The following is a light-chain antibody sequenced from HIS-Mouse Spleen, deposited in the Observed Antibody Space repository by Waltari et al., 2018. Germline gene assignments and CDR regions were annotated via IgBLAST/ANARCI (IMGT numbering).Light chain of an antibody. CDR3: QQLNSYPPT. Sequence: DIQLTQSQSFLSASVGDRVTITCRASQGIISYLALYQQKPGKAPKLLIYAASTLQSGVPSRFSGSGSGTEFTLTISSLQPEDFATYYCQQLNSYPPTFGQGTKVEIK. J-gene: IGKJ1*01. V-gene: IGKV1-9*01. CDR2: AAS. CDR1: QGIISY.